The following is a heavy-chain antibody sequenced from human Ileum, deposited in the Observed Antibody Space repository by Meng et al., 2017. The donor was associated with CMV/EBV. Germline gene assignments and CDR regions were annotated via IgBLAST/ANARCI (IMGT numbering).Heavy chain of an antibody. Sequence: SGPTLVKPTQTLTLTCTFSGFSLTTAGMRVNWIRQPPGKALEWLARIDWDDDIFYSPSLKTRLTISKDTSKDLVVLMMTNVDTGDTGTYYCSRMFTDASGLFEYWGQGAQVTGSS. CDR1: GFSLTTAGMR. J-gene: IGHJ4*02. D-gene: IGHD3-16*01. V-gene: IGHV2-70D*14. CDR2: IDWDDDI. CDR3: SRMFTDASGLFEY.